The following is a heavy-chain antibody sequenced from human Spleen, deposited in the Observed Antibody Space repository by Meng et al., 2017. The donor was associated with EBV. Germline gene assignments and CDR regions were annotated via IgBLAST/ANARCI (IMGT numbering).Heavy chain of an antibody. V-gene: IGHV1-3*01. CDR1: CHSFTNYA. Sequence: VQSCAGVKKPCDSVKVSCSASCHSFTNYAIYLVRQAPWQRLEWMGWINADNGNTKYSQNFQGRVTVTRDTSARTAYMELSRLRSEDTAVYYCAREPSGYGDDDYWGQGTLVTVSS. J-gene: IGHJ4*02. CDR2: INADNGNT. CDR3: AREPSGYGDDDY. D-gene: IGHD6-25*01.